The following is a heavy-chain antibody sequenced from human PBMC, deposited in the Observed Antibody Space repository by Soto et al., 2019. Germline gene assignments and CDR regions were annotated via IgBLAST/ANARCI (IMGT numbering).Heavy chain of an antibody. CDR3: ARDLVVDGMDV. D-gene: IGHD2-15*01. J-gene: IGHJ6*02. V-gene: IGHV3-21*01. Sequence: LRLSCAASGFTFSSYSMNWVRQAPGKGLEWVSSISSSSSYIYYADSVKGRFTISRDNAKNSLYLQMNSLRAEDTAVYYCARDLVVDGMDVWGQGATVTVSS. CDR1: GFTFSSYS. CDR2: ISSSSSYI.